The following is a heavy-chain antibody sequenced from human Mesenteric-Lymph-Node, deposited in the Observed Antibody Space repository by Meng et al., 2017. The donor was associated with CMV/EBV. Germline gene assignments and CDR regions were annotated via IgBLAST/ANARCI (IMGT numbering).Heavy chain of an antibody. Sequence: GESLKISCAASGFTFSSYAMHWVRQAPGKGLEWVSSIYSGGNTYYADSVKGRCTISRDDSKNTVFVQMDSLRVEDTAVYYCARDSGYSSGWFEDWGQGTLVTVSS. D-gene: IGHD6-19*01. CDR2: IYSGGNT. CDR3: ARDSGYSSGWFED. CDR1: GFTFSSYA. J-gene: IGHJ5*02. V-gene: IGHV3-66*02.